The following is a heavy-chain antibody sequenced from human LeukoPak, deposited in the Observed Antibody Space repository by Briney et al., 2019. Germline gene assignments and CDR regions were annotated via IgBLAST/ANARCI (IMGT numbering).Heavy chain of an antibody. J-gene: IGHJ6*04. CDR1: GFTFSSYW. Sequence: GGSLRLSCAASGFTFSSYWMSWVRQAPGKGLEWVANIKQDGSEKYYVDSVKGRFTISRDNSKNTLYLQMNSLRAEDTAVYYCAELGLTMIGGVWGKGTTATISS. D-gene: IGHD3-10*02. CDR3: AELGLTMIGGV. CDR2: IKQDGSEK. V-gene: IGHV3-7*01.